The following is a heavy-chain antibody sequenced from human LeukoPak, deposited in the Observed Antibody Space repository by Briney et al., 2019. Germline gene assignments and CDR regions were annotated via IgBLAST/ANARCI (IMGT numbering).Heavy chain of an antibody. J-gene: IGHJ4*02. V-gene: IGHV3-15*01. CDR2: IKAKTDGRLR. D-gene: IGHD3-22*01. CDR1: GLPFSNAW. Sequence: GGPLTLSCAVSGLPFSNAWVSWVRRAPGAGLEWVGRIKAKTDGRLRDYAATVKGRFTSSRDDSKSTLYLQMNNLKTEDTAVYYCTTSINRLYYYVSRGYYYDNFDYWGEGTLVTVSS. CDR3: TTSINRLYYYVSRGYYYDNFDY.